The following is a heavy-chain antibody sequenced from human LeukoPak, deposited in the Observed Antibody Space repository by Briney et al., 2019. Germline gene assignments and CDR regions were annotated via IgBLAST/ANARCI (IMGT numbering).Heavy chain of an antibody. V-gene: IGHV1-18*01. CDR3: ARVWGAARRKLFDY. CDR1: GYTFTSYG. J-gene: IGHJ4*02. Sequence: ASVKVSCKASGYTFTSYGISWVRQAPGQGLEWMGWISAYNGNTNYAQKLQGRVTMTTDTSTSTAYMGLRSLRSDDTAVYYCARVWGAARRKLFDYWGQGTLVTVSS. D-gene: IGHD6-6*01. CDR2: ISAYNGNT.